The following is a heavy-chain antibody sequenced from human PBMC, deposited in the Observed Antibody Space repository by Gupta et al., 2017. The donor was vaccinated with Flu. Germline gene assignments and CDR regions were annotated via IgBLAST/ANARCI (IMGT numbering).Heavy chain of an antibody. V-gene: IGHV3-9*01. CDR3: AKDMCVPLGRKYSSSWCPVGAFDI. J-gene: IGHJ3*02. CDR1: GFTFDDYA. Sequence: EVQLVESGGGLVQPGRSLRLSCAASGFTFDDYAMHWVRQAPGKGLEWVSGISWNSGSIGYADSVKGRFTISRDNAKNSLYLQMNSLRAEDTALYYCAKDMCVPLGRKYSSSWCPVGAFDIWGQGTMVTVSS. D-gene: IGHD6-13*01. CDR2: ISWNSGSI.